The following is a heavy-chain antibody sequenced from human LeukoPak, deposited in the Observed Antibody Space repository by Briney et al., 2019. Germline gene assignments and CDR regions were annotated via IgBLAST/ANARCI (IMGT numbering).Heavy chain of an antibody. V-gene: IGHV4-59*08. CDR1: GGSISSYY. J-gene: IGHJ4*02. Sequence: PSETLSLTCTVSGGSISSYYWSWIRQPPGKGLEWIGYIYYSGSTNYNPALKSRVTISVDTSKNQFSLKLSSVTAADTAVYYCARHSRLDKSSLSWADYWGQGTLVTVSS. CDR3: ARHSRLDKSSLSWADY. CDR2: IYYSGST. D-gene: IGHD2-2*03.